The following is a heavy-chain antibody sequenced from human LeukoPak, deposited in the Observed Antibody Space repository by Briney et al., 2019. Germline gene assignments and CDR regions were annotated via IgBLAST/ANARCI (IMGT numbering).Heavy chain of an antibody. Sequence: GGSLRLSCAASGFTFSSYSMNWVRQAPGKGLEWVSSISSSSSYIYYADSVKGRFTISRGNAKNSLYLQMNSLRAEDTAVYYCARVGPLNYYGSGSSDGGGQGTLVTVSS. CDR1: GFTFSSYS. CDR3: ARVGPLNYYGSGSSDG. CDR2: ISSSSSYI. J-gene: IGHJ4*02. D-gene: IGHD3-10*01. V-gene: IGHV3-21*01.